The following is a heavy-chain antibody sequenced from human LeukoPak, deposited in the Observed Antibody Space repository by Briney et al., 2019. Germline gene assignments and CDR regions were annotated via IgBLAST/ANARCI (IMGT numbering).Heavy chain of an antibody. Sequence: GGSLRLSCTASGFVFSTYGMHWVRQAPGKGLEWVGVIWHDGGEKYYADSVKGRFTISRDNSQNILYLQLNSLRDDDTGIYYCARGDYGNLDYWGQGILVTVSS. CDR1: GFVFSTYG. D-gene: IGHD3-16*01. V-gene: IGHV3-33*01. J-gene: IGHJ4*02. CDR2: IWHDGGEK. CDR3: ARGDYGNLDY.